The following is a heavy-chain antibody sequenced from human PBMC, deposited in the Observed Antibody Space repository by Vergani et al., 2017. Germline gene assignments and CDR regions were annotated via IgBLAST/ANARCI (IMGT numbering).Heavy chain of an antibody. CDR1: GGSFSGYY. CDR2: INHSGST. Sequence: QVQLQQWGAGLLKPSETLSLTCAVYGGSFSGYYWSWIRQPPGKGLEWIGEINHSGSTNYNPSLKSRVTISVETSKNQFSLKLSSVTAADTAVYYCARGRYSGYDFDYWGQGTLVTVSS. CDR3: ARGRYSGYDFDY. J-gene: IGHJ4*02. V-gene: IGHV4-34*01. D-gene: IGHD5-12*01.